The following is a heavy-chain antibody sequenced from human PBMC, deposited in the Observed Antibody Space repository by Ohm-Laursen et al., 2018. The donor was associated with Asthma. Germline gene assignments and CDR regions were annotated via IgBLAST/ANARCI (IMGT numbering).Heavy chain of an antibody. CDR2: ISHDGNYI. Sequence: SLRLSCAASGFTFSAYGMHWVRQAAGKGLEWVAAISHDGNYIDYADSVKSRFTISRDNSKNTLYVEMNSPRAEDTAVYYCTTYRSTENFDYWGQGTLVTVSS. J-gene: IGHJ4*02. CDR1: GFTFSAYG. CDR3: TTYRSTENFDY. D-gene: IGHD2-2*01. V-gene: IGHV3-30*03.